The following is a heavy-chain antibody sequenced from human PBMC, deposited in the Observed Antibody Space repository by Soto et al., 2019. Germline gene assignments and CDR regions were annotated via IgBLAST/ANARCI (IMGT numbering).Heavy chain of an antibody. J-gene: IGHJ5*02. V-gene: IGHV4-34*01. CDR3: AQRGEHIVLLPRLDWFDH. Sequence: QVQLQQWGAGLLKPSETLSLTCAVYGGSFSGYYGSWIRQPPGKGLEWIGEINHSGSTNYNPSLKSRVTIQVETPKNQFSLKLSSVTAADTAVYYCAQRGEHIVLLPRLDWFDHGGQGTLVTVSS. D-gene: IGHD2-8*01. CDR1: GGSFSGYY. CDR2: INHSGST.